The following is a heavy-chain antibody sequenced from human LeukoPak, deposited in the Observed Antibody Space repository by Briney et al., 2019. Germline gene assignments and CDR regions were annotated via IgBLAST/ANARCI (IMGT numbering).Heavy chain of an antibody. CDR2: IYYSGST. V-gene: IGHV4-30-4*01. J-gene: IGHJ1*01. Sequence: PSETLSLTCTVSGGSISSGDYYWSWIRQPPGKGLEWIGYIYYSGSTYYNPSLKSRVTISVDTSKNQFSLKLSSVTAADTAVYYCASIRTTLTGYFQHWGQGTLVTVSS. CDR3: ASIRTTLTGYFQH. D-gene: IGHD1-14*01. CDR1: GGSISSGDYY.